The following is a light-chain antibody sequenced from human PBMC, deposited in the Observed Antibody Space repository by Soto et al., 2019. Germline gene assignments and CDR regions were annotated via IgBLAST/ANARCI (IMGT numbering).Light chain of an antibody. CDR3: QQYDILPIT. CDR1: QDINIY. Sequence: DIQMTQSPSSLFASVGYRVTITCQATQDINIYLNWYQQKPGKAPNLLIYDASNLEIGVPSRFSGSGSGTHFTFAISSLQTEDIGTYYCQQYDILPITFGRGTRLEI. V-gene: IGKV1-33*01. CDR2: DAS. J-gene: IGKJ5*01.